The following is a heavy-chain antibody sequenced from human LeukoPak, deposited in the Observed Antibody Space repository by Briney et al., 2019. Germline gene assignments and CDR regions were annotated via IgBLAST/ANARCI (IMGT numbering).Heavy chain of an antibody. CDR1: GFSFNSYI. Sequence: PGGSLRLSCAASGFSFNSYIMHWVRQAPDKGLEWVALVWDDGNEQYYADPVKGRFTISRDNSKNTLCLQMNSLRAEDTAVYYCAKDGYSSGPGYFDYWGQGTLVTVSS. D-gene: IGHD6-19*01. V-gene: IGHV3-33*06. CDR3: AKDGYSSGPGYFDY. CDR2: VWDDGNEQ. J-gene: IGHJ4*02.